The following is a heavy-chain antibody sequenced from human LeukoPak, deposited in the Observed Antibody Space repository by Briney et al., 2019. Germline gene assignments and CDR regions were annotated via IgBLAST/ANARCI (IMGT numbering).Heavy chain of an antibody. CDR2: INPNSGGT. J-gene: IGHJ4*02. V-gene: IGHV1-2*02. D-gene: IGHD3-3*01. Sequence: GASVKVSCKASGYTFSDYYIHWVRQAPGQGLEWMGWINPNSGGTNFAQKFQGRVTMTGDTSISTAYMELSRLRSDDTAVYYCAREDRVSRSRSHMSSATSPADYWGQGTLVTVSS. CDR3: AREDRVSRSRSHMSSATSPADY. CDR1: GYTFSDYY.